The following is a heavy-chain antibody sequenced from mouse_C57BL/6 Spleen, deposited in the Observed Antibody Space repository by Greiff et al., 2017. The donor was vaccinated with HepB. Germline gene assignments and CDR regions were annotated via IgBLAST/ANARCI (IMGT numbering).Heavy chain of an antibody. CDR2: IYPGSGNT. V-gene: IGHV1-76*01. CDR3: ARGGYGNYVRYAMDY. J-gene: IGHJ4*01. CDR1: GYTFTDYY. D-gene: IGHD2-10*02. Sequence: VQGVESGAELVRPGASVKLSCKASGYTFTDYYINWVKQRPGQGLEWIARIYPGSGNTYYNEKFKGKATLTAEKSSSTAYMQLSSLTSEDSAVYFCARGGYGNYVRYAMDYWGQGTSVTVSS.